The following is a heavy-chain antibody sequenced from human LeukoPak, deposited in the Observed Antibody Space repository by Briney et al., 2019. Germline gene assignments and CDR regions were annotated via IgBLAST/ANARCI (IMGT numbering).Heavy chain of an antibody. V-gene: IGHV3-48*04. CDR3: TTAAGDYYDTSGYFFDY. CDR1: GLTFSSYS. Sequence: GGSLRLSCAASGLTFSSYSMNWVRQAPGKGLEWVSYISSSSSTMDYADSVKGRFTISRDNAKNSLYLQMNSLRAEDTAVYYCTTAAGDYYDTSGYFFDYWGQGTLVTVSS. CDR2: ISSSSSTM. J-gene: IGHJ4*02. D-gene: IGHD3-22*01.